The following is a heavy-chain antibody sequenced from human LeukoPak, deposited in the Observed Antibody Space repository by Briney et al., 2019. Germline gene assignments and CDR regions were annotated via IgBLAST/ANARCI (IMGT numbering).Heavy chain of an antibody. CDR3: ARVLSGEPPYFDY. CDR1: GFTFSDYT. J-gene: IGHJ4*02. D-gene: IGHD7-27*01. V-gene: IGHV3-21*01. CDR2: ITGSNTYI. Sequence: PGGSLRLSCAASGFTFSDYTISWVRQAPGKGLEWVSSITGSNTYIYYADSVKDRFTISRDNAKNSLYLQMNSLRAEDTAVYYCARVLSGEPPYFDYWGQGTLVTVSS.